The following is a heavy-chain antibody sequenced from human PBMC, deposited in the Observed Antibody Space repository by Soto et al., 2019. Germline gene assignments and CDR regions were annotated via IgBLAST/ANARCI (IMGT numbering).Heavy chain of an antibody. J-gene: IGHJ6*04. CDR1: GFTFDDYT. V-gene: IGHV3-43*01. Sequence: GGSLRLSCAASGFTFDDYTMHWVRQAPGKGLEWVSLISWDGGSTYYADSVKGRFTISRDNSKNSLYLQMNSLRTEDTALYYCAKGLAVAGTYYDGMDICGEGTRVTVSS. CDR3: AKGLAVAGTYYDGMDI. CDR2: ISWDGGST. D-gene: IGHD6-19*01.